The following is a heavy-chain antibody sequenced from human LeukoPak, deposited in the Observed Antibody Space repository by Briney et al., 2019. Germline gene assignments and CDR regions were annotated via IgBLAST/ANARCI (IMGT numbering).Heavy chain of an antibody. Sequence: PGESLRLSCAASGVTLRNYAMTWIRQAPGKGRQWVSVLSGDGESTYYADSVRGRFTISRDNSKNTMYLQMNNLRAEDTAIYYCAKDRDCSSTGCYVFANWGQGTLVTVSS. D-gene: IGHD2-2*01. V-gene: IGHV3-23*01. CDR2: LSGDGEST. CDR3: AKDRDCSSTGCYVFAN. CDR1: GVTLRNYA. J-gene: IGHJ4*02.